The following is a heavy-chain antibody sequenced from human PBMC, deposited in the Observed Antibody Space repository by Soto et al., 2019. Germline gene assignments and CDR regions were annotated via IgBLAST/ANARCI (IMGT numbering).Heavy chain of an antibody. J-gene: IGHJ6*02. Sequence: SETLSLTCTVSGGSISSYYWSWIRQPPWKGLEWIGYIYYSGSTNYNPSLKSRVTISVDTSRNQFSLKLSSVTAADTAVYYCARDATYYGSGSYYNVRDYYYGMDVWGQGTTVTVSS. CDR3: ARDATYYGSGSYYNVRDYYYGMDV. CDR1: GGSISSYY. D-gene: IGHD3-10*01. V-gene: IGHV4-59*01. CDR2: IYYSGST.